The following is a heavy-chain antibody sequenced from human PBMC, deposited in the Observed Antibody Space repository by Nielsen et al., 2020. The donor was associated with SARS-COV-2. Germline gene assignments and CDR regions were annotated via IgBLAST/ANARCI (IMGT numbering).Heavy chain of an antibody. CDR3: ATIAAAGNWYFDL. D-gene: IGHD6-13*01. V-gene: IGHV3-7*03. J-gene: IGHJ2*01. CDR2: IEEDGSEK. Sequence: GESLKISCAASGFTFSNYWMNWVRQAPGKGLEWVANIEEDGSEKFYLDSVKGRFTISRDNAKNSLYLQMNSLRAEDTALYYCATIAAAGNWYFDLWGRGTLVTVSS. CDR1: GFTFSNYW.